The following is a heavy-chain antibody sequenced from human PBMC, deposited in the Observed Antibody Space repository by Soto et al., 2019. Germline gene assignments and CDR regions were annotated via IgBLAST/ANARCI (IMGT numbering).Heavy chain of an antibody. D-gene: IGHD3-16*01. Sequence: QMQLVESGGGVVQPGRSLRLSCAASGFSFSTYGMHWVRQAPGKGLEWVTVLWYDGSRTYYADSVKGRFTISRDTSQNMLYLQMNSLRDEDTAVYYCARGRPAAVSTLPFLDSWGQGTLVTVSS. CDR3: ARGRPAAVSTLPFLDS. J-gene: IGHJ4*02. V-gene: IGHV3-33*01. CDR1: GFSFSTYG. CDR2: LWYDGSRT.